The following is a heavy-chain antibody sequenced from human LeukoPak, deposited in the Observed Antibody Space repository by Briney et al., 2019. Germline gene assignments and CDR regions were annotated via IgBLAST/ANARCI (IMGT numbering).Heavy chain of an antibody. CDR1: GFTVSSNY. CDR2: IYSGGST. D-gene: IGHD6-6*01. CDR3: ARAAARRFLDY. J-gene: IGHJ4*02. V-gene: IGHV3-53*01. Sequence: GGSLGLSCAASGFTVSSNYMSWVRQAPGKGLEWVSVIYSGGSTYYADSVKGRFTISRDNSKNTLYLQMNSLRAEDTAVYYCARAAARRFLDYWGQGTLVTVSS.